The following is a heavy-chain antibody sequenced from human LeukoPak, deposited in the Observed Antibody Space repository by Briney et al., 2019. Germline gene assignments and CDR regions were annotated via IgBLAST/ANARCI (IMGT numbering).Heavy chain of an antibody. D-gene: IGHD6-13*01. V-gene: IGHV3-23*01. CDR1: GFTFSSYA. Sequence: GGSLRLSCAASGFTFSSYAMSWVRQAPGKGLEWVSAISGSGGSTYYADSVKGRFTISRDNSKNTLYLQMNSLRAEDTAVYYCAKAFEYSSGWYSPPYYFDYWGQGPLVPVPS. CDR3: AKAFEYSSGWYSPPYYFDY. J-gene: IGHJ4*02. CDR2: ISGSGGST.